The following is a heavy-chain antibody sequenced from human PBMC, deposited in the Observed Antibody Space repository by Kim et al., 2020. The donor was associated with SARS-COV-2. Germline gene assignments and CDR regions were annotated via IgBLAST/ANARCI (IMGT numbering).Heavy chain of an antibody. Sequence: AYSVKGRFTISRDNAKNMLYLQMNSLRAEDTAVYHCARKDCSGGSCAFDPWGQGTLVTVSS. J-gene: IGHJ5*02. CDR3: ARKDCSGGSCAFDP. D-gene: IGHD2-15*01. V-gene: IGHV3-74*01.